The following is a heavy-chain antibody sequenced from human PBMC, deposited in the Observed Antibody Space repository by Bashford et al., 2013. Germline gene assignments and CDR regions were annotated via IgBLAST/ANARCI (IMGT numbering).Heavy chain of an antibody. D-gene: IGHD2-21*01. V-gene: IGHV2-5*01. Sequence: SGPTLVKPTQTLTLTCTFSGFSLSTHGVGVGWIRQPPGKALEWLALIYWNDDKYYNPSVKSRLTITKDTSKNQVVLAMANMDPVDTATYYCAHRTLLTDFDFWGQGTLVTVSS. CDR1: GFSLSTHGVG. CDR3: AHRTLLTDFDF. CDR2: IYWNDDK. J-gene: IGHJ4*02.